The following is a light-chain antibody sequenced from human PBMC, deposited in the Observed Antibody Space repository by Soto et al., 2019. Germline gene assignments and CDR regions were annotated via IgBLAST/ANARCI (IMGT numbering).Light chain of an antibody. Sequence: EIVMTQSPATLSVSPGERATLSCRASQSIGSNLAWYQQKPGQAPRLLIYAASARATAIPARFSGSGSGTESTLTISSLQSEDFAVYYCQHYNNWPPPFGQGTKVEIK. V-gene: IGKV3-15*01. CDR3: QHYNNWPPP. CDR1: QSIGSN. CDR2: AAS. J-gene: IGKJ1*01.